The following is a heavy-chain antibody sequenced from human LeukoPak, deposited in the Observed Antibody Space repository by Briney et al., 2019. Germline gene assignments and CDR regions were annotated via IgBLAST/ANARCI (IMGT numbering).Heavy chain of an antibody. J-gene: IGHJ5*02. D-gene: IGHD3/OR15-3a*01. V-gene: IGHV3-48*03. CDR1: GFTFSSYE. CDR3: AKEGNDFYDYGGEESGDWFDP. Sequence: GGSLRLSCAASGFTFSSYEMNWVRQAPGKGLEWISYISNSGSTIYYADSVKGRFTISRDNSKNTLYLQMNSLRAEDTAVYYCAKEGNDFYDYGGEESGDWFDPWGQGTLVTVSS. CDR2: ISNSGSTI.